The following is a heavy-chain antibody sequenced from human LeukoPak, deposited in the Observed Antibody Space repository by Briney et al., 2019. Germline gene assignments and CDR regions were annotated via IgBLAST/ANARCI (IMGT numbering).Heavy chain of an antibody. V-gene: IGHV1-69*13. J-gene: IGHJ4*02. CDR3: AGSSYCTNGVCYLVY. D-gene: IGHD2-8*01. Sequence: SVKVSCKASGGTFSSYAISWVRQAPGQGLEWMGGIIPIFGTANYAQKFQGRVTITADESTSTAYMELSSLRSEDTAVYYCAGSSYCTNGVCYLVYWGQGTLVTVSS. CDR1: GGTFSSYA. CDR2: IIPIFGTA.